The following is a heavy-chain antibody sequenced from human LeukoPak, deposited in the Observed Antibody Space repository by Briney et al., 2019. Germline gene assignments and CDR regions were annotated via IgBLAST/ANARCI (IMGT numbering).Heavy chain of an antibody. Sequence: GGSLRLSCAASGFTVSSNYMSWVRQAPGKGLEWVSVIYSGGSTYYADSVKGRFTISRDNSKNTLYLQMNSLRAEDTAVYYCASGPRPGRFGEFLFDYWGQGTLVTVSS. CDR2: IYSGGST. D-gene: IGHD3-10*01. CDR1: GFTVSSNY. V-gene: IGHV3-53*01. J-gene: IGHJ4*02. CDR3: ASGPRPGRFGEFLFDY.